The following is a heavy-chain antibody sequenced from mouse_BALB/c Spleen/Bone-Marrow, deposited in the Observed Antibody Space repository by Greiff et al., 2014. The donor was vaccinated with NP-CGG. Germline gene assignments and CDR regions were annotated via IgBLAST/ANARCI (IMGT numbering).Heavy chain of an antibody. V-gene: IGHV1-4*01. CDR1: GCTFTSYT. CDR3: ARDWTIPFAY. D-gene: IGHD1-1*02. J-gene: IGHJ3*01. CDR2: INPSSGYT. Sequence: QVQLQQPGAELARPGASVKMSCKASGCTFTSYTMHWVKQRPGQGLEWIGYINPSSGYTNYNQKFKDKATLTADKSSSTAYMQLSSLTSEDSAVYYCARDWTIPFAYWGQGTLVTVSA.